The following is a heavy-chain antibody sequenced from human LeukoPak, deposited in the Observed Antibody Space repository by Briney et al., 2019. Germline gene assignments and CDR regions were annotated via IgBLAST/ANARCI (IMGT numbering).Heavy chain of an antibody. CDR1: GFTVSSNS. CDR3: AGTLAYCTSSVCYFKY. Sequence: GGSLGLSCTVSGFTVSSNSMSWVRQAPGKGLEWVSFIYSDNTHYSDSVKGRFTISRDNSKNTLYLQMNSLRAEDTAVYYCAGTLAYCTSSVCYFKYWGQGTLVTVSS. D-gene: IGHD6-19*01. V-gene: IGHV3-53*01. J-gene: IGHJ4*02. CDR2: IYSDNT.